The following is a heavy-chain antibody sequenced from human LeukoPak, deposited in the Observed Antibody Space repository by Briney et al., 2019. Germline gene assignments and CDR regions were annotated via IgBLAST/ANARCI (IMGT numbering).Heavy chain of an antibody. D-gene: IGHD3/OR15-3a*01. V-gene: IGHV3-13*01. CDR3: ARGTGYSSQMSFDY. Sequence: QAGGSLRLSCAASGFTFSSYDMHWVRQATGKGLEWVSAIGTAGDTYYPGSVKGRFTISRENAKNSLYLQMNSLRAGDTAVYYCARGTGYSSQMSFDYWGQGTLVTVSS. CDR2: IGTAGDT. CDR1: GFTFSSYD. J-gene: IGHJ4*02.